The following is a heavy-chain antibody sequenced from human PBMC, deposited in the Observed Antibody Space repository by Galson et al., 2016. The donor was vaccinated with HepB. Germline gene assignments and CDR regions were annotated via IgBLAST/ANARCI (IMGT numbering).Heavy chain of an antibody. CDR3: ARDMGNYDDWYFDL. J-gene: IGHJ2*01. D-gene: IGHD5-12*01. CDR1: GFTFNTYT. V-gene: IGHV3-48*01. Sequence: SLRLSCAASGFTFNTYTMNWVRQAPGKGLEWVSSISRGRVNIHYAVPVMGRFTISRDNAKHSLYLQMNSLRVEDTAVYYCARDMGNYDDWYFDLWGRGTLVTVSS. CDR2: ISRGRVNI.